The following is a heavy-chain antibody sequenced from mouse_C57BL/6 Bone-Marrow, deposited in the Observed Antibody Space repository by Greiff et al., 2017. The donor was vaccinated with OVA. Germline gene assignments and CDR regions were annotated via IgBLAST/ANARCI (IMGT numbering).Heavy chain of an antibody. J-gene: IGHJ3*01. Sequence: EVQLVESGEGLVKPGGSLKLSCAASGFTFSSYAMSWVRQTPEKRLEWVAYISSGGDYIYYADTVKGRFTISRANARNTLYLQMSRLKSEDTAMYYCTREQDYDWFAYWGQGTLVTVSA. CDR1: GFTFSSYA. D-gene: IGHD2-4*01. CDR2: ISSGGDYI. CDR3: TREQDYDWFAY. V-gene: IGHV5-9-1*02.